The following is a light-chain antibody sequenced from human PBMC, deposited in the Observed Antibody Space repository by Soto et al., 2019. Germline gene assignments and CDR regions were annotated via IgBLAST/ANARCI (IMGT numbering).Light chain of an antibody. CDR1: QGIGTH. CDR2: GAS. V-gene: IGKV1-39*01. CDR3: QQSYNTPN. J-gene: IGKJ5*01. Sequence: IQMTQSPSSLSASIGDTVTITCRASQGIGTHLNWYLQRPGRVPKLLIYGASTLQGGVPSRFSGSVSGTRFTLTISDLHPEDFGTYYCQQSYNTPNFGPGTRL.